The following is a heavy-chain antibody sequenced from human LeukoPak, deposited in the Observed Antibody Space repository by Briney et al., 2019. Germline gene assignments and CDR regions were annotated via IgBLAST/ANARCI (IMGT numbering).Heavy chain of an antibody. CDR1: GDSISSGYY. V-gene: IGHV4-38-2*01. D-gene: IGHD6-19*01. CDR2: IYHSGST. CDR3: ARNPSGWFFDY. J-gene: IGHJ4*02. Sequence: SETLSLTCDVSGDSISSGYYWGWIRQPPGKGLEWIGSIYHSGSTTYNPSLKSRATISADTSKNQFSLKVRSVTAADTAVYYCARNPSGWFFDYWGQGTLVTVSS.